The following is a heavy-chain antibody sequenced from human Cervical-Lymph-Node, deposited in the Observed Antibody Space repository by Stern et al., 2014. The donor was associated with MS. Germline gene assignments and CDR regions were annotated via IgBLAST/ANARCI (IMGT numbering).Heavy chain of an antibody. Sequence: VQLVESGPGLVKPSETLSLTCTVSGGSISSSSYYWGWIRQPPGKGLEWIGGIYYSGRTYYNPSLKRRVTRYVDQHKNQLSMQRSVVTAADTAVYYCARHEGYGDYFGAFDIWGQGTMVTVSS. D-gene: IGHD4-17*01. CDR3: ARHEGYGDYFGAFDI. J-gene: IGHJ3*02. V-gene: IGHV4-39*01. CDR1: GGSISSSSYY. CDR2: IYYSGRT.